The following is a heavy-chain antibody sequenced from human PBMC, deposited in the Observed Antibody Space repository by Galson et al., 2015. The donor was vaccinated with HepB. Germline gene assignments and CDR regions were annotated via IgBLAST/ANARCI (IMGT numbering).Heavy chain of an antibody. CDR2: IDWDDDK. D-gene: IGHD3-22*01. CDR3: ARSYYYDSGGYSVYYYGMDV. V-gene: IGHV2-70*04. Sequence: PALVKPTQTLTLTYTFSGFSLSTSGMRVSWIRQPPGKALEWLARIDWDDDKFYSTSLKTRLTISKDTSKNQVVLIMTNMDPVDTATYYCARSYYYDSGGYSVYYYGMDVWGQGTTVTVSS. J-gene: IGHJ6*02. CDR1: GFSLSTSGMR.